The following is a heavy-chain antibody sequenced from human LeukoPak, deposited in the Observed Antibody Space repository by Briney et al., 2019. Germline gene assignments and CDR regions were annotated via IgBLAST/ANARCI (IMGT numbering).Heavy chain of an antibody. Sequence: PGGSLRLSCADSGFTFSSYWMHWVRQTPGKGLVWVSRINTDGSSTTYADSVKGRFTISRDNAKNTLYLQMNSLRAEDTAVYYCARGVNGDSRFDPWGQGTLVTVSS. CDR1: GFTFSSYW. CDR2: INTDGSST. V-gene: IGHV3-74*01. J-gene: IGHJ5*02. D-gene: IGHD4-17*01. CDR3: ARGVNGDSRFDP.